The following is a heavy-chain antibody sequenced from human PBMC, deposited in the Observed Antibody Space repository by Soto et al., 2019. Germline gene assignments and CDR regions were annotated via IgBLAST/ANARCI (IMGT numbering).Heavy chain of an antibody. V-gene: IGHV4-31*03. CDR2: IYYSGST. Sequence: SETLSLTCTVSGGSISSGGYYWSWIRQHPGKGLEWIGYIYYSGSTYYNPSLKSRVTISVDTSKNQFSLKLSSVTAADTAVYYCARVREGYYYDSSAQRMYRKQNYFDYWAQGILVTVS. D-gene: IGHD3-22*01. J-gene: IGHJ4*02. CDR1: GGSISSGGYY. CDR3: ARVREGYYYDSSAQRMYRKQNYFDY.